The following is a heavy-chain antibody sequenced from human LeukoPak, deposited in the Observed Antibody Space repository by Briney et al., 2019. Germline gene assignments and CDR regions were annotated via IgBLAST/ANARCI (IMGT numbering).Heavy chain of an antibody. CDR1: GVSISSSSYY. Sequence: PSETLSLTCTVSGVSISSSSYYWGWLRQPPGKGLEWIGSIYYSGSTYYHPSLKSQVTISVDTSKNQFSLKLSSVTAADTAVYYCARGSAGFDYWGQGTLVTVSS. CDR2: IYYSGST. J-gene: IGHJ4*02. V-gene: IGHV4-39*07. CDR3: ARGSAGFDY. D-gene: IGHD3-10*01.